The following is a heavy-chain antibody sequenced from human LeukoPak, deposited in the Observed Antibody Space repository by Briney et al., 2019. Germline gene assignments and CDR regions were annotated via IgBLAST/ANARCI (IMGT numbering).Heavy chain of an antibody. CDR2: INPNSGGT. D-gene: IGHD3-10*01. CDR1: GYSFTGNY. J-gene: IGHJ4*02. V-gene: IGHV1-2*02. Sequence: ASVNVSCKASGYSFTGNYMHWVRQAPGQGLEWMGWINPNSGGTNYAQKFQGRVTMTRDTSISTAYMELSRLRSDDTAVYYCARGTGDFDYWGQGTLVTVSS. CDR3: ARGTGDFDY.